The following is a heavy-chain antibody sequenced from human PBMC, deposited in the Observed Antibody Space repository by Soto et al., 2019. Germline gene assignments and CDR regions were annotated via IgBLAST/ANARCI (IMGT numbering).Heavy chain of an antibody. CDR2: VIHVFNTS. CDR3: ARGDEMTAVTIFEY. D-gene: IGHD4-17*01. J-gene: IGHJ4*02. CDR1: GGAFVRYS. V-gene: IGHV1-69*01. Sequence: QVQLEQSGPEVKRPGTSVKVSCKASGGAFVRYSVSWVRQAPGQGLEWIGGVIHVFNTSNYSLKFQGRVAISADESTSTVCMELRSLRSEDTALYYCARGDEMTAVTIFEYWGQGTLVTVSS.